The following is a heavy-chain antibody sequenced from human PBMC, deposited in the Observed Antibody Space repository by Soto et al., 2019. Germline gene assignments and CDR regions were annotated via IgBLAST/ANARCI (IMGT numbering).Heavy chain of an antibody. CDR3: AKTLLSTSWYGLHDY. CDR2: ISGSGGRT. D-gene: IGHD6-13*01. J-gene: IGHJ4*02. Sequence: GGSLRLSCAASEFTFSSYAMSWVRQAPGKGLEWVSTISGSGGRTYYADSAKGRFTISRDNSRNTLHLQMNSLRVEDTAVYYCAKTLLSTSWYGLHDYVSQGTLVTVSS. CDR1: EFTFSSYA. V-gene: IGHV3-23*01.